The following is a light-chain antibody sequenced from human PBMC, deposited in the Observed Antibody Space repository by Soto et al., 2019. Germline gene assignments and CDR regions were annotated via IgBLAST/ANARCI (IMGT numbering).Light chain of an antibody. CDR1: QSLSSN. CDR2: GSS. J-gene: IGKJ1*01. Sequence: EIVMTQSPATLPVSPGERSTLSCSASQSLSSNLAWYQQKPGQAPRLLIFGSSTRAPGVPARFSGSGSGTEFTLTIYSLRSEDFAVYYCQQYDNWPRTFGQGTKVDIK. V-gene: IGKV3-15*01. CDR3: QQYDNWPRT.